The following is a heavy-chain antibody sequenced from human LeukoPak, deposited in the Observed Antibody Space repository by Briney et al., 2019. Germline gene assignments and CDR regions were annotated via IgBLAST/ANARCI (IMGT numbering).Heavy chain of an antibody. J-gene: IGHJ5*02. CDR3: LSSSWLGS. V-gene: IGHV3-64*01. Sequence: GGSLRLSCAASGFTFSTYAMHWVRQAPGEGLEYISAISGNGDSTYYANSVKGRFTISRDNSRNILYLQMGSLRAEDMAVYYCLSSSWLGSWGQGTLVTVSS. CDR2: ISGNGDST. D-gene: IGHD6-13*01. CDR1: GFTFSTYA.